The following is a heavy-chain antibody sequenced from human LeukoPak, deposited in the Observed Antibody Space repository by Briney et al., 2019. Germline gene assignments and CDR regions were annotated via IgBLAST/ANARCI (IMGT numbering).Heavy chain of an antibody. Sequence: ASVKVSCKASGYIFTSYGISWVRQAPGQGLEWMGWISAYNGYTNYAQNLQGRVTMITDTSTSTAYMELRSLMSDDTAVYFCARGRRRLQPFDNWGQGTMVTVSS. D-gene: IGHD5-12*01. V-gene: IGHV1-18*01. CDR3: ARGRRRLQPFDN. CDR1: GYIFTSYG. CDR2: ISAYNGYT. J-gene: IGHJ3*02.